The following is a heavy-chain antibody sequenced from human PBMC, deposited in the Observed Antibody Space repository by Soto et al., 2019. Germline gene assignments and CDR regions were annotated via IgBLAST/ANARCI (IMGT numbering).Heavy chain of an antibody. V-gene: IGHV3-30*03. CDR3: AILTAGFADTGPDVAFDI. CDR2: ISSDGSRK. D-gene: IGHD2-8*02. Sequence: QVQLVESGGGVAQPGRSLRLSCGGSGFTLTSYGVHWVRQAPGKGLEWVAVISSDGSRKFYIDSVKGRFSLSRDNSENTLYLQMNSLRPEDTGVYCCAILTAGFADTGPDVAFDIWGQGTKVTVSS. J-gene: IGHJ3*02. CDR1: GFTLTSYG.